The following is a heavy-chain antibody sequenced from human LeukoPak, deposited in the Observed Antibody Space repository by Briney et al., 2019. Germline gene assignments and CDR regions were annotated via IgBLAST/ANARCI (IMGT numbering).Heavy chain of an antibody. CDR3: ARVPDITMVRGVIPYYYYMDV. D-gene: IGHD3-10*01. CDR1: GGTFSSYA. V-gene: IGHV1-69*13. CDR2: IIPIFGTA. Sequence: SVKVSCKASGGTFSSYAISWVRQAPGQGLEWMGGIIPIFGTANYAQKSQGRVTITADESTSTAYMELSSLRSEDTAVYYCARVPDITMVRGVIPYYYYMDVWGKGTTVTISS. J-gene: IGHJ6*03.